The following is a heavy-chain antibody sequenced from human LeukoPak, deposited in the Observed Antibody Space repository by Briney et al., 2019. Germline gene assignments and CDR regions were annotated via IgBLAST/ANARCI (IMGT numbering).Heavy chain of an antibody. CDR3: ARHKAGNCFDP. J-gene: IGHJ5*02. CDR1: GGSMSSDY. D-gene: IGHD6-19*01. Sequence: SGTLSLTCTVSGGSMSSDYWSWIPQPPGKGLEWIGYIYTSGSNHYNPSLKSRVTISGDTSKNQFSLKLSSVTAADTAVYSCARHKAGNCFDPWGQGTPVTVSS. V-gene: IGHV4-4*09. CDR2: IYTSGSN.